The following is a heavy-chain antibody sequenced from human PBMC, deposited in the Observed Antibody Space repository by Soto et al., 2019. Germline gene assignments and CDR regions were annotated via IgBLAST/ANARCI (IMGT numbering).Heavy chain of an antibody. CDR3: AKDAPFIAVAGALDS. D-gene: IGHD6-19*01. J-gene: IGHJ4*02. CDR1: GFTFSSYG. Sequence: PGGSLRLSCAASGFTFSSYGMHWVRQAPGKGLEWVAVIWYDGSNKYYADSVKGRFTISRDNSKNTLYLQMNSLRAEDTAIYYCAKDAPFIAVAGALDSWGQGTLVPVSS. CDR2: IWYDGSNK. V-gene: IGHV3-33*06.